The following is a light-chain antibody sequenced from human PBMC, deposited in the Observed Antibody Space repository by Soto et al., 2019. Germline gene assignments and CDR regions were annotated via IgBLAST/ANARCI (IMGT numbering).Light chain of an antibody. CDR3: QKYNNWPYT. Sequence: EIVMTQSPATLSVSPGERATLSCRASQSVSSNLAWYQQKPGPAPRLLIYGASTRATGIPARFSGSGSGTEFTLTISRLQSEDFAVYYCQKYNNWPYTFGQGTKLEIK. CDR2: GAS. J-gene: IGKJ2*01. CDR1: QSVSSN. V-gene: IGKV3-15*01.